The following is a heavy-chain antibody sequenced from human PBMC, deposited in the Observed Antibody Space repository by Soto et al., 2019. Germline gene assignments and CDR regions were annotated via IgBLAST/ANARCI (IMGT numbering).Heavy chain of an antibody. D-gene: IGHD2-15*01. CDR2: ITAGGDGT. CDR1: GITFSNYM. Sequence: EVQVLESGGGLVQPGGSLRLSCEASGITFSNYMMTWIRQAPGKGLEWVSTITAGGDGTYYADSVKGRFTMSRETSKNTLNLQMNGLRAEDTAVYYCAPHVYCSGGSCQYDAFAIRGQGTMVTVSS. J-gene: IGHJ3*02. V-gene: IGHV3-23*01. CDR3: APHVYCSGGSCQYDAFAI.